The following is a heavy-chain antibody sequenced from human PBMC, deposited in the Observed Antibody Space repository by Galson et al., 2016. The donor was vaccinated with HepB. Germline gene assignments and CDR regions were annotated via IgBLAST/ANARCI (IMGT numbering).Heavy chain of an antibody. Sequence: SLRLSCAASGFTVSSNYMTWVRQAPGKGLEWVSVVYSGGSTYYADSVKGRFTISRDHSNNTLYLRMDSLRAEDTAVYYCARGYGYDTSGYFDYWGQGTLVTVSS. CDR1: GFTVSSNY. CDR2: VYSGGST. J-gene: IGHJ4*02. V-gene: IGHV3-66*01. CDR3: ARGYGYDTSGYFDY. D-gene: IGHD3-22*01.